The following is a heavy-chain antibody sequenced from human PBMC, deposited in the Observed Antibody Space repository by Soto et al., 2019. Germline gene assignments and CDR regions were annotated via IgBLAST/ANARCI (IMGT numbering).Heavy chain of an antibody. V-gene: IGHV4-4*02. J-gene: IGHJ2*01. CDR3: ATGGSYCSTTGCLYWYLDL. CDR2: IYHSGTT. Sequence: QVHLQESGPGLVKASGTLSLTCAVSSGSISSNNWWRWVRQPPGKGLEWIGEIYHSGTTNYNPSLKSRVTISVDTSKNLFSLNLNSVTAAATAVYDCATGGSYCSTTGCLYWYLDLWGRGTRVSVSS. D-gene: IGHD2-2*01. CDR1: SGSISSNNW.